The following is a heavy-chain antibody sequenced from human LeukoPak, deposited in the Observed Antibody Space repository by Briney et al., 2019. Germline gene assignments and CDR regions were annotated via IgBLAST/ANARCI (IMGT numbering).Heavy chain of an antibody. J-gene: IGHJ4*02. Sequence: GGSLRLSCAASGYTFSSHGMHWVRQAPDKGLEWVAIIWYDGSYKYYADSVQGRFTISRDNSKNTLYLQMNSLRAEDTAVYYCAEGGAVGATLLPSYWGQGTLVTVSS. CDR1: GYTFSSHG. D-gene: IGHD1-26*01. CDR3: AEGGAVGATLLPSY. V-gene: IGHV3-33*06. CDR2: IWYDGSYK.